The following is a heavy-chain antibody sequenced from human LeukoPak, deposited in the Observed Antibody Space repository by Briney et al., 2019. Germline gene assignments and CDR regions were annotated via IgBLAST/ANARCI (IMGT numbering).Heavy chain of an antibody. CDR2: ISNSGGNT. Sequence: GGSLTLSCVASGFTFSSYAMNWVRQAAGKGLEWVSGISNSGGNTYYADSVKGRFTISRDNSKNTLYLQMNSLRAEDTAVYYCAKETSSSFDYWGQGTLVTVSS. CDR3: AKETSSSFDY. D-gene: IGHD6-6*01. J-gene: IGHJ4*02. CDR1: GFTFSSYA. V-gene: IGHV3-23*01.